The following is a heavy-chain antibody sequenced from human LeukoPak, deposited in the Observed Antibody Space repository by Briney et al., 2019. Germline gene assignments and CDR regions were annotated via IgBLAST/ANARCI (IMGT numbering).Heavy chain of an antibody. J-gene: IGHJ6*04. CDR3: ARDQCTSTSCYALYGMDV. V-gene: IGHV4-61*01. D-gene: IGHD2-2*01. CDR2: IYYSVNT. CDR1: RGSVSSGRYY. Sequence: PETQSLTCTVPRGSVSSGRYYWGWVRQPPRRGLEWIAFIYYSVNTNSNPSTKSRVTIAVDTYKNQFCLKLSSVTAADTAVYYCARDQCTSTSCYALYGMDVWGKGTTVTVSS.